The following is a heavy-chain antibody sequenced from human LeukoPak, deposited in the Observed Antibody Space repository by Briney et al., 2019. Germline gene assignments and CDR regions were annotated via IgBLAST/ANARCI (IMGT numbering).Heavy chain of an antibody. J-gene: IGHJ2*01. CDR2: IYSGGGT. Sequence: PGGSLRLSCAASGFTVSSNYMSWVRQAPGKGLEWVSVIYSGGGTYYADSVKGRFTISRDNSKNTLNLQMNSLRAEDTAVYYCAREMATIRGGRTWQLELWGRGTLVTVSS. CDR1: GFTVSSNY. CDR3: AREMATIRGGRTWQLEL. D-gene: IGHD5-24*01. V-gene: IGHV3-53*01.